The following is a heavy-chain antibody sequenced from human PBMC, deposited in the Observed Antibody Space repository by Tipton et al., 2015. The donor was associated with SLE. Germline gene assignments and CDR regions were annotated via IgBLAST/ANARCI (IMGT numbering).Heavy chain of an antibody. CDR3: ARYLDWNYTFISC. V-gene: IGHV4-39*07. J-gene: IGHJ4*02. Sequence: TLSLTCTVSGGSISSSSYYWGWIRQPPGKGLEWIGEINQSGSTNYNPSLKSRVTISRDTSEKQVSLKLTSVTAADTAVYYCARYLDWNYTFISCWGQGSLVTVSS. CDR1: GGSISSSSYY. D-gene: IGHD1-7*01. CDR2: INQSGST.